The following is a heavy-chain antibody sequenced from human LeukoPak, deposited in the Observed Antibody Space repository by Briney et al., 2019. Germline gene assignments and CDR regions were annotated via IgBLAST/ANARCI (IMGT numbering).Heavy chain of an antibody. D-gene: IGHD2/OR15-2a*01. J-gene: IGHJ3*02. CDR3: AREAITFRDSDAFDI. Sequence: PGGSLRLSCAASGFTFDDYGMSWVRQAPGKGLEWVSGINWNGGSTGYADSVKGRFTISRDNAKNSLYLQMNSLRAEDTAVYYCAREAITFRDSDAFDIWGQGTMVTVSS. CDR2: INWNGGST. CDR1: GFTFDDYG. V-gene: IGHV3-20*04.